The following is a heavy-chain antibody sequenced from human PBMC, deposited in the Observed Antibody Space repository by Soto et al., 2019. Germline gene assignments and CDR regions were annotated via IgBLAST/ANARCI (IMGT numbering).Heavy chain of an antibody. CDR2: IYPGDSDT. J-gene: IGHJ1*01. D-gene: IGHD2-15*01. V-gene: IGHV5-51*01. CDR1: GYSFTSYW. CDR3: ARRERYCSGGSCYSGYFQH. Sequence: GESLKISCNGSGYSFTSYWIGWVRQMPGKGLEWMGIIYPGDSDTRYSPSFQGQVTISADKSISTAYLQWSSLKASDTAMYYCARRERYCSGGSCYSGYFQHWGQGTLVTVSS.